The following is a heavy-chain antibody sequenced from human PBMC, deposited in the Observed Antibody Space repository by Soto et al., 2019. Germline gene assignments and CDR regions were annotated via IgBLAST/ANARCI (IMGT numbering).Heavy chain of an antibody. CDR2: INAGNGNT. V-gene: IGHV1-18*01. CDR3: AREDYYGSGTPRPVDY. Sequence: ASVKVSCKASGYTFTSYGISWVRQAPGQGLEWMGWINAGNGNTKYSQKFQGRVTITRDTSASTAYMELSSLRAEDTALYYCAREDYYGSGTPRPVDYWGQGTLVTVSS. J-gene: IGHJ4*02. CDR1: GYTFTSYG. D-gene: IGHD3-10*01.